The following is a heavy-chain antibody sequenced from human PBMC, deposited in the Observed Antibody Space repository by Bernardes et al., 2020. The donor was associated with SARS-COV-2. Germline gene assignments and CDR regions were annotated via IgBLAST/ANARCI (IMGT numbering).Heavy chain of an antibody. D-gene: IGHD2-2*03. V-gene: IGHV3-7*03. J-gene: IGHJ4*02. CDR3: VTEMDRRHGY. CDR2: IRNDGNDK. CDR1: GFTFSNYW. Sequence: GGTLRLPCAASGFTFSNYWLSWVRKAPGKGLEWVANIRNDGNDKYYVDTVKGRFTISRDNAKNSLYLQMNSLRDEDTAVYYWVTEMDRRHGYWGQGTLVTVSS.